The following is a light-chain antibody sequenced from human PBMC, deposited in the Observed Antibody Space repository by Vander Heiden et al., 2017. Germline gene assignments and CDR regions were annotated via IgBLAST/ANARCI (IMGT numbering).Light chain of an antibody. V-gene: IGLV3-1*01. CDR3: QAWGSSPHVV. Sequence: SYELTQPPSAVAPPAQTASITCSGDKLGDKYACRYQHKPGQPPVPVIHQHNKRPSGFPGRFSGSNCGNTATLTIGGTQAMDEADYCCQAWGSSPHVVFGGGTKLTVL. CDR2: QHN. CDR1: KLGDKY. J-gene: IGLJ2*01.